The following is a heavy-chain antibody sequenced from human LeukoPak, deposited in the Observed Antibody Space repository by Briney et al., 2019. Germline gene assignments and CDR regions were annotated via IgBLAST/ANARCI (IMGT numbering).Heavy chain of an antibody. D-gene: IGHD3-10*01. CDR3: ARDWAPGYYGPGSYHPYYYYYYMDV. CDR2: ISSSSSTI. CDR1: GFTFSSYS. Sequence: PGGSLRLSCADSGFTFSSYSMNWVRQAPGKGLEWVSYISSSSSTIYYADSVKGRFTISRDNAKNSLYLQMNSLRDEDTAVYYCARDWAPGYYGPGSYHPYYYYYYMDVWGKGTTVTVSS. J-gene: IGHJ6*03. V-gene: IGHV3-48*02.